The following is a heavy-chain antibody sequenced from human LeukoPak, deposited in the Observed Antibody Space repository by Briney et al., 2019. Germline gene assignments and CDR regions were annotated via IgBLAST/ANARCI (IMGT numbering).Heavy chain of an antibody. V-gene: IGHV4-59*11. CDR3: VRDALEGYYSYYYMDV. J-gene: IGHJ6*03. CDR1: GGPIISHY. CDR2: ISNNGST. Sequence: PSETLSLTCTVSGGPIISHYWSWIRQPPGKGLEWIGYISNNGSTDYNPSLRSRVTISINTSKNQFSLKLTSVTAADSAVYYWVRDALEGYYSYYYMDVWGRGTTVTVSS. D-gene: IGHD1-1*01.